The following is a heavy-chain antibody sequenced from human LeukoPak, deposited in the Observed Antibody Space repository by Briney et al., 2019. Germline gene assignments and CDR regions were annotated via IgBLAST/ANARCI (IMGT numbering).Heavy chain of an antibody. J-gene: IGHJ4*02. D-gene: IGHD3-10*01. CDR2: IYYSGST. V-gene: IGHV4-59*08. Sequence: GSLRLSCAASGFXFSTYWSWIRQPPGKGLEWIGYIYYSGSTKYNPSLKSRVTISVDTSKNQFSLKLSSVTAADTAVYYCGSGSYYFDYWGQGTLVTVST. CDR3: GSGSYYFDY. CDR1: GFXFSTY.